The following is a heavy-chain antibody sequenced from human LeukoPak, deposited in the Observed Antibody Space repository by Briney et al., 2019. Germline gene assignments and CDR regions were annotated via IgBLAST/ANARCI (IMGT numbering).Heavy chain of an antibody. J-gene: IGHJ4*02. V-gene: IGHV3-33*01. CDR2: IWYDGSNK. CDR3: ARGKQSFDY. CDR1: GFTFSSYG. D-gene: IGHD6-19*01. Sequence: PGGSLRLSCAASGFTFSSYGMHWVRQAPGKGLKWVAVIWYDGSNKYYADSVKGRLTISRDNSKNTLYLQMNSLRAEDTAVYYCARGKQSFDYWGQGTLVTVSS.